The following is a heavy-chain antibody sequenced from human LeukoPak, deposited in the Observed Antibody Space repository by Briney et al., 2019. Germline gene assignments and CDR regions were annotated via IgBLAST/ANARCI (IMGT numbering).Heavy chain of an antibody. Sequence: GKSLRLSCAAAGFTFRSYGMHWVRQAPGKGLEWVAVISYDGSKKYYADSVKGRFTISRDNSENTLYLQMNSLRAEDTAVYYCAKELTTVSHFDSWGQGTLVTVSP. CDR3: AKELTTVSHFDS. J-gene: IGHJ4*02. V-gene: IGHV3-30*18. D-gene: IGHD4-17*01. CDR1: GFTFRSYG. CDR2: ISYDGSKK.